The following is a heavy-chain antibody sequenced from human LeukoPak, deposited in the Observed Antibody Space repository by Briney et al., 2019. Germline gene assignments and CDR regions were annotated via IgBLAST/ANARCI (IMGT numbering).Heavy chain of an antibody. CDR2: INAGNGNT. D-gene: IGHD3-22*01. V-gene: IGHV1-3*01. J-gene: IGHJ1*01. Sequence: ASVKVSCKASGYTFTSYAMHWVRQAPGQRLEWMGWINAGNGNTKYSQKFQGRVTITRDTSASTAYMELSSLRSEDTAVYYCARDARHYYDSSGHYEEYFQHWGQGTLVTVSS. CDR1: GYTFTSYA. CDR3: ARDARHYYDSSGHYEEYFQH.